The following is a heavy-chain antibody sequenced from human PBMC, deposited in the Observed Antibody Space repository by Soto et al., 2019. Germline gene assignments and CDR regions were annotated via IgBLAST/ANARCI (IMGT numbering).Heavy chain of an antibody. V-gene: IGHV4-39*01. D-gene: IGHD3-10*01. CDR2: IYYSGST. CDR3: ARRGSGSYSDY. J-gene: IGHJ4*02. Sequence: QLQLQESGPGLVKPSETLYLTCAVCGGSISSSSYYWGWIRQPPGKGLEWIGSIYYSGSTYYNPSLKSRVTISVDTSKNQFSLKLSSVTAADTAVYYCARRGSGSYSDYWGQRTLVTVSS. CDR1: GGSISSSSYY.